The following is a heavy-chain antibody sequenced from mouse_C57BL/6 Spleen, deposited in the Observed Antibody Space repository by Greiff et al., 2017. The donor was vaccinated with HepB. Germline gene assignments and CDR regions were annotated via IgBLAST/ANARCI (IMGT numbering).Heavy chain of an antibody. CDR2: IWRGGST. CDR1: GFSLTSYG. D-gene: IGHD1-1*01. J-gene: IGHJ4*01. V-gene: IGHV2-5*01. Sequence: VKLMESGPGLVQPSQSLSITCTVSGFSLTSYGVHWVRQSPGKGLEWLGVIWRGGSTDYNAAFMSRLSITKDNSKSQVFFKMNSLQADDTAIYYCAKNPSITTVVAHYAMDYWGQGTSGTVSS. CDR3: AKNPSITTVVAHYAMDY.